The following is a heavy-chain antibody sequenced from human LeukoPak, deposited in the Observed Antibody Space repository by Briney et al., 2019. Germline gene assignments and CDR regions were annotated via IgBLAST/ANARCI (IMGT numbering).Heavy chain of an antibody. CDR1: GFTFSSYG. CDR3: ASLSYGSPEV. Sequence: PGRSLRLSCAASGFTFSSYGMHWVRQAPGKGLEWVSSISSSSSYIYYADSVKGRFTISRDNAKNSLYLQMNSLRAEDTAVYYCASLSYGSPEVWGQGTTVTVSS. J-gene: IGHJ6*02. CDR2: ISSSSSYI. D-gene: IGHD5-18*01. V-gene: IGHV3-21*01.